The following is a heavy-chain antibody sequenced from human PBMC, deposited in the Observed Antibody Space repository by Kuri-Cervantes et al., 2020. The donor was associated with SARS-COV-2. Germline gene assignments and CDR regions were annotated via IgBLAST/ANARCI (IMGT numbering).Heavy chain of an antibody. CDR2: IYSGGST. CDR1: GFTASSNY. Sequence: GESLKISCAASGFTASSNYMSWVRAAPGKGLEWVSVIYSGGSTYYADSVKGRFTISRDNSKNTLYLQMNSLRAEDTAVYYCARDSLRYCSGGSCYYYYYYGMDGWGQGTTVTVSS. J-gene: IGHJ6*02. D-gene: IGHD2-15*01. V-gene: IGHV3-53*01. CDR3: ARDSLRYCSGGSCYYYYYYGMDG.